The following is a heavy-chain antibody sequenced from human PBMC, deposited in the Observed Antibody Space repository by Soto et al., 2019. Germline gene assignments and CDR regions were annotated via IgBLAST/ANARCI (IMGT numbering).Heavy chain of an antibody. CDR3: ARDLDASGSYYTDY. V-gene: IGHV1-18*01. CDR2: ISPYNGNT. Sequence: QVQLVQSGAEVKKPGASVKVSCKASGYTFSSIGISWVRQAPGQGLEWMGWISPYNGNTHYAQGLQGRVTMTTDTSTSTAYMELRSLRSDDTAVYYCARDLDASGSYYTDYWGQGTLVTVSS. D-gene: IGHD3-10*01. J-gene: IGHJ4*02. CDR1: GYTFSSIG.